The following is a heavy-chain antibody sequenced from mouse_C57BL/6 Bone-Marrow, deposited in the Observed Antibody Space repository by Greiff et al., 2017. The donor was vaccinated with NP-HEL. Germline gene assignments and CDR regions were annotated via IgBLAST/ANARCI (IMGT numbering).Heavy chain of an antibody. Sequence: QVQLQQPGAELVKPGASVKLSCKASGYTFTSYWMHWVKQRPGQGLEWIGMIHPNSGSTNYNEKFKSKATLTVDKSPSTAYMQLSSLTSEDSAVYYCARDDYDVAWYFDVWGTGTTVTVSS. D-gene: IGHD2-4*01. CDR3: ARDDYDVAWYFDV. CDR2: IHPNSGST. V-gene: IGHV1-64*01. J-gene: IGHJ1*03. CDR1: GYTFTSYW.